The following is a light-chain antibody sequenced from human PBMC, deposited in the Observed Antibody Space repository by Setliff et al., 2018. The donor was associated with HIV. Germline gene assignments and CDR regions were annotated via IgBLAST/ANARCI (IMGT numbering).Light chain of an antibody. V-gene: IGLV2-14*01. J-gene: IGLJ1*01. CDR3: SSYTSSSTYV. Sequence: QSVLAQPASVSGSPGQSITISRTGTSSDVGGYNYVSWYQQHPGKAPKLMISDVSKRPSGVSSRFSGSKSGNTASLTISGLQTEDEADYYCSSYTSSSTYVFGTGTKVTVL. CDR1: SSDVGGYNY. CDR2: DVS.